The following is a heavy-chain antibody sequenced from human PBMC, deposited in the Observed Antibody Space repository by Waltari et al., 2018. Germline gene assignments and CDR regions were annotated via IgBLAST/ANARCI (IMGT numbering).Heavy chain of an antibody. D-gene: IGHD3-10*01. V-gene: IGHV3-23*01. CDR3: AKDRLWFGEPNFDY. CDR2: ISGSGGST. Sequence: EVQLLESGGGLVQPGGSLRLSWAASGFTFSSSATSWVPHAPGKGLEWVSAISGSGGSTYYADSVKGRFTISRDNSKNTLYLQMNSLRAEDTAVYYCAKDRLWFGEPNFDYWGQGTLVTVSS. J-gene: IGHJ4*02. CDR1: GFTFSSSA.